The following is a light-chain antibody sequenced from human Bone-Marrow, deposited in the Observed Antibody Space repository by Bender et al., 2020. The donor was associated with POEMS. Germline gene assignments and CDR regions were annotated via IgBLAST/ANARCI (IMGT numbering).Light chain of an antibody. CDR3: CSYVGYRNVV. V-gene: IGLV2-23*01. CDR2: EGT. J-gene: IGLJ2*01. Sequence: QSALTQPASVSVSPGQSITISCTGASSDVGAYNLVSWYQQHPGKAPKLLIYEGTKRPSGVSNRFSGSKSANTASLTISGLQAEDEADYYCCSYVGYRNVVFGGGTKLTVL. CDR1: SSDVGAYNL.